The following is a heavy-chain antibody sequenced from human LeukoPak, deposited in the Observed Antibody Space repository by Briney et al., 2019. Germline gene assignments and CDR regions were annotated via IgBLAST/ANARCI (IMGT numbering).Heavy chain of an antibody. D-gene: IGHD2-2*01. J-gene: IGHJ4*02. CDR2: ISGGST. Sequence: GGSLRLSCAASGFTVSSNEMSWVRQAPGKGLEWVSSISGGSTYYADSRKGRFTISRDNSKNTLHLQMNSLRAEDTAVYYCARSTCSSTSCYLKYWGQGTLVTVSS. V-gene: IGHV3-38-3*01. CDR3: ARSTCSSTSCYLKY. CDR1: GFTVSSNE.